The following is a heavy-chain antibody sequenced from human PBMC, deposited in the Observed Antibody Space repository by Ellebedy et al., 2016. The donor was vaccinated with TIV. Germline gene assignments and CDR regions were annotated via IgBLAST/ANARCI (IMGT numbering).Heavy chain of an antibody. J-gene: IGHJ4*02. Sequence: MPSETLSLTCTVSGVSVNSANYYWIWLRQPQGKGLEWIGYFYSSGSIDYKPSLKSRVAISVDTSKNPFSLKLSSVTAADTAVYFCSGAYGRATPKYWGQGTLVTVSS. CDR1: GVSVNSANYY. CDR3: SGAYGRATPKY. V-gene: IGHV4-61*01. CDR2: FYSSGSI. D-gene: IGHD3-10*01.